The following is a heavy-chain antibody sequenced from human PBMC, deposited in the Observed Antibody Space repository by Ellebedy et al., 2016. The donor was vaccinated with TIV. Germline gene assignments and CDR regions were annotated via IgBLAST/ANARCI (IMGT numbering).Heavy chain of an antibody. J-gene: IGHJ4*02. CDR2: ISYDGSNK. D-gene: IGHD6-13*01. CDR1: GFTFSSYA. V-gene: IGHV3-30-3*01. CDR3: ARDYHSSSWYYFDY. Sequence: GESLKISXAASGFTFSSYALHWVRQAPGTGLEWVAVISYDGSNKYYADSVKGRFTISRDNSKNTLYLQMNSLRAEDTAVYYCARDYHSSSWYYFDYWGQGTLVTVSS.